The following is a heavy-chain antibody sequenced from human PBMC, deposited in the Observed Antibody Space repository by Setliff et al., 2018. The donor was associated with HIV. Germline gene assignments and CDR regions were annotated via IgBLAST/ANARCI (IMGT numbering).Heavy chain of an antibody. CDR2: INPDGSAT. CDR3: AKTCSGSGCYAYDI. J-gene: IGHJ3*02. V-gene: IGHV3-23*01. Sequence: GGSLRLSCAASGFTFRSYAIHWVRQAPGKGLVWVSRINPDGSATYYADSVRGRFTISRDNSKNTLYLQMNSLRAEDTAVYYCAKTCSGSGCYAYDIWGQGTMVTVSS. CDR1: GFTFRSYA. D-gene: IGHD2-15*01.